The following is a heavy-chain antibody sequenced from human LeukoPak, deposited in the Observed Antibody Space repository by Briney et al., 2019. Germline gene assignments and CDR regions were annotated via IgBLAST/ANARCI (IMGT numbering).Heavy chain of an antibody. J-gene: IGHJ4*02. CDR1: GFTFNTYS. Sequence: GGSLRLSCAASGFTFNTYSMNWVRQAPGRGLEWVSSISSSSTYIYYADSVKGRFTISRDNAKNSLYLQMNSLRAEDTAVYYCARNFYYDTSGYHDYWGQGTLVTVSS. D-gene: IGHD3-22*01. V-gene: IGHV3-21*01. CDR2: ISSSSTYI. CDR3: ARNFYYDTSGYHDY.